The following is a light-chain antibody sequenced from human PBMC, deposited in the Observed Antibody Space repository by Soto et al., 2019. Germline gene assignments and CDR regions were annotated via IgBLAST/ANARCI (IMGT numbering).Light chain of an antibody. V-gene: IGKV1-5*01. Sequence: DIQRTQTPSTLSASVGDRVTITFRASQSLSNRLAWYQQKPGKAPKVLIYDASSLESGVPSRFSGSGSGTDFILTISSLQPDDFATYYCQYYAAVWTFGQGSKV. CDR1: QSLSNR. J-gene: IGKJ1*01. CDR2: DAS. CDR3: QYYAAVWT.